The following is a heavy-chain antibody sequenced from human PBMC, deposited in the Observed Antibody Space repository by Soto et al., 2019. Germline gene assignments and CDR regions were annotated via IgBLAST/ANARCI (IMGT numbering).Heavy chain of an antibody. V-gene: IGHV3-23*01. J-gene: IGHJ5*02. CDR3: AKDLTWLVRIVDWFDP. CDR2: ISGSGGST. Sequence: GGSLRLSCAASGFTFSSYAMSWVRQAPGKGLEWVSAISGSGGSTYYADSVKGRFTISRDNSKNTLYLQMNSLRAEDRAVYYCAKDLTWLVRIVDWFDPWGQGTLVTVSS. CDR1: GFTFSSYA. D-gene: IGHD6-6*01.